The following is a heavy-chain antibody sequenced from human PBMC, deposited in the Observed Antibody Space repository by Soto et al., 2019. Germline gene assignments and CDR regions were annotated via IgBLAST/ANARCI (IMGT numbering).Heavy chain of an antibody. CDR1: GYSFTIYW. CDR3: XRLGSIEGATTTPGFDY. J-gene: IGHJ4*02. Sequence: PGESLKISCKGSGYSFTIYWIGWVRQMPGKGLEWLGIIYPGDSDTRYSPSFQGQVTISADKSISTAYLQWSSLKASDTAMYYCXRLGSIEGATTTPGFDYWGQGTLVTVSS. D-gene: IGHD1-26*01. V-gene: IGHV5-51*01. CDR2: IYPGDSDT.